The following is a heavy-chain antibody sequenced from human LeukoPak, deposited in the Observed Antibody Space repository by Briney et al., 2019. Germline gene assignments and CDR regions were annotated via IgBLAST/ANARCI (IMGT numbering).Heavy chain of an antibody. CDR2: IYYSGST. V-gene: IGHV4-59*08. D-gene: IGHD3-10*01. CDR3: ARHRRDYYGSGRMYYFDY. Sequence: SETLSLTCTVSGGSINSNYWSWIRQPPGKGLEWIGYIYYSGSTNYNPSLQSRVTISVDTSKNQFSLRLRSVTAADTAVYYCARHRRDYYGSGRMYYFDYWGQGTLVTVSS. J-gene: IGHJ4*02. CDR1: GGSINSNY.